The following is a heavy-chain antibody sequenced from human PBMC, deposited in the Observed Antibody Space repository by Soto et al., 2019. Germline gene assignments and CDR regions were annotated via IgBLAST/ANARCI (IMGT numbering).Heavy chain of an antibody. Sequence: SETLSLTCTVSGGSISSYYWSWVRQPPGKGLEWIGYIYYSGSTNYNPSLKSRVTISVDTSKNQFSLKLSSVTAADTAVYYCARDRPYYYGSGSIYSYYMDVWGKGTTVTVSS. V-gene: IGHV4-59*01. D-gene: IGHD3-10*01. CDR3: ARDRPYYYGSGSIYSYYMDV. CDR1: GGSISSYY. J-gene: IGHJ6*03. CDR2: IYYSGST.